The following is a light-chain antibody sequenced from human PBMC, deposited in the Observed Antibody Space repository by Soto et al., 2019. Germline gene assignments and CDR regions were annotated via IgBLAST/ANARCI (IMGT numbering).Light chain of an antibody. CDR3: QQSYSTPWT. J-gene: IGKJ1*01. Sequence: DIQMTQSPSSLSASVGDRVTITCQASQDIKNYLNWYQQKSGKAPKLLIYDASDLETGVPSRFSGSESGTEFTLTISSLQPEDFAIYYCQQSYSTPWTFGQGTKVDI. CDR2: DAS. V-gene: IGKV1-33*01. CDR1: QDIKNY.